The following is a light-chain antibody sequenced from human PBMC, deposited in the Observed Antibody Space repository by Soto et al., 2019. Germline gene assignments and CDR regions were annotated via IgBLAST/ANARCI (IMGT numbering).Light chain of an antibody. J-gene: IGKJ1*01. CDR1: QSLLLGDGKTY. Sequence: DVVMTQTPLSLSVTPGQPASISCKSTQSLLLGDGKTYLHWYLQKSGQPPQLLIYLGSNRASGVPDRFSGSGSGTDFTLKISRVEAEDVGVYYCMQALQATWTFGQGTKVDIK. CDR3: MQALQATWT. CDR2: LGS. V-gene: IGKV2-28*01.